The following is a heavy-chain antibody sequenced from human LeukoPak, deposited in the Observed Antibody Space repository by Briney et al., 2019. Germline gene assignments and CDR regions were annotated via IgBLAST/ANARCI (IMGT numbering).Heavy chain of an antibody. V-gene: IGHV4-34*01. D-gene: IGHD3-10*01. Sequence: SETLSLTCAVYGGSFSGYYWSWIRQPPGKGLEWMGEINHSGSTNYNQSLKRRVTISVDTSKNQFSLKLSSVTAADTAVYYCARVKSRYYGSGSSRDYWGQGTLVTVSS. CDR3: ARVKSRYYGSGSSRDY. CDR2: INHSGST. J-gene: IGHJ4*02. CDR1: GGSFSGYY.